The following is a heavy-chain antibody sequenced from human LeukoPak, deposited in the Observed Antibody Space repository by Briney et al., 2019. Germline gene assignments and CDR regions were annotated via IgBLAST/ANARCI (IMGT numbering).Heavy chain of an antibody. Sequence: ASVKVSCKASGYTFTSYGISWVRQAPGQGLEWMGWISAYNGNTNYAQKLQGRVTMTTDTSTSTAYMELRSLRSDDTAVYYCASPTYDYGENYYYYYGMDVWGQGTTVTVSS. V-gene: IGHV1-18*01. CDR1: GYTFTSYG. CDR3: ASPTYDYGENYYYYYGMDV. D-gene: IGHD4-17*01. CDR2: ISAYNGNT. J-gene: IGHJ6*02.